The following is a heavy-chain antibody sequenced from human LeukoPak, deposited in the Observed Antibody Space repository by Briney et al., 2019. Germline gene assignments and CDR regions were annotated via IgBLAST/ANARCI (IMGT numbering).Heavy chain of an antibody. CDR1: GFTFSSYA. CDR2: TSSNGGST. CDR3: VKDLGGSYYY. Sequence: GGSLRLSCSASGFTFSSYAMHWVRQAPGKGLEYVSATSSNGGSTYYADSVKGRFTISRDNSKNTLYLQMSSLRAEDTAVYYCVKDLGGSYYYWGQGTLVTVSS. J-gene: IGHJ4*02. D-gene: IGHD1-26*01. V-gene: IGHV3-64D*09.